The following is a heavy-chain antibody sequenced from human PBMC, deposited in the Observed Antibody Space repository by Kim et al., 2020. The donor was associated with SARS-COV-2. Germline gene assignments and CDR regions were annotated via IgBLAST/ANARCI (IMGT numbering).Heavy chain of an antibody. D-gene: IGHD6-19*01. CDR3: ARGRIAMASFDY. CDR2: INNDGRST. V-gene: IGHV3-74*03. J-gene: IGHJ4*02. CDR1: GLTFSNSW. Sequence: GGSLRLSCAASGLTFSNSWMDWVRQAPGKGLVWVSGINNDGRSTKYADSVKGRFTISRDNAKNTMYLQMNSLRGEDTAVYYCARGRIAMASFDYWGQGTLVTVSS.